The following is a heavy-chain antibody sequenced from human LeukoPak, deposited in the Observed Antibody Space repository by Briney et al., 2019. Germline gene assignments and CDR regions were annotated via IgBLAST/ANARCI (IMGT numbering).Heavy chain of an antibody. CDR2: ISYDGSNK. D-gene: IGHD6-13*01. V-gene: IGHV3-30-3*01. CDR3: ASDRAAAVNDAFDI. J-gene: IGHJ3*02. Sequence: PGGSLRLSCAASGFTFSSYWMSWVRQAPGKGLEWVAVISYDGSNKYYADSVKGRFTISRDNSKNTLYLQMNSLRAEDTAVYYCASDRAAAVNDAFDIWGKGTMVTVSS. CDR1: GFTFSSYW.